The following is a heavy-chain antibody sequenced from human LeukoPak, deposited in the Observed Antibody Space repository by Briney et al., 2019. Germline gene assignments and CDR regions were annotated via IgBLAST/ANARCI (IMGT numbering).Heavy chain of an antibody. J-gene: IGHJ3*02. CDR1: GGSISSSSYY. V-gene: IGHV4-39*07. Sequence: SSETLSLTCTVSGGSISSSSYYWGWIRQPPGKGLEWIGSIYYSGSTYYNPPLKSRVTISVDTSKSQFSLKLSSVTAADTAVYYCARDAATYDAFDIWGQGTMVTVSS. CDR2: IYYSGST. D-gene: IGHD2-15*01. CDR3: ARDAATYDAFDI.